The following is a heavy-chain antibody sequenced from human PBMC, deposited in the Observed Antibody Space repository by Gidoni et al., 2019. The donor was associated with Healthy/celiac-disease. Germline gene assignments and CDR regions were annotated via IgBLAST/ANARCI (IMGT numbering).Heavy chain of an antibody. J-gene: IGHJ5*02. Sequence: EVQLLESGGGLVQPGGSLRLSCAASGFPFSSYAMSWVRQAPGKGLEWVSAISGSGGSTYYADSVKGRFTISRDNSKNTLYLQMNSLRAEDTAVYYCAKDRIDSSSWYGRFDPWGQGTLVTVSS. CDR2: ISGSGGST. CDR3: AKDRIDSSSWYGRFDP. CDR1: GFPFSSYA. D-gene: IGHD6-13*01. V-gene: IGHV3-23*01.